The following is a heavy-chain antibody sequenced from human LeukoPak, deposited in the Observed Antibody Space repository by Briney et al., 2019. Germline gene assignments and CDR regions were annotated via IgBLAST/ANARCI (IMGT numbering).Heavy chain of an antibody. V-gene: IGHV4-39*07. CDR3: APGGVGFRGTFYPAYFQH. CDR2: MYYRGST. Sequence: KPSETLSLTCTVSGASIISSSYYWGWIRQPPGKGLEWIGSMYYRGSTYYNPSLKSRLTISVDTSKNQFSLNVTSLTAADTAVYYCAPGGVGFRGTFYPAYFQHWGQGTLVTVSS. D-gene: IGHD3-3*01. J-gene: IGHJ1*01. CDR1: GASIISSSYY.